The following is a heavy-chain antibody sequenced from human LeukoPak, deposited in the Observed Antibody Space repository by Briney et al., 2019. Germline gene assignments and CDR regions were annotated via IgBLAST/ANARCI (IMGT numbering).Heavy chain of an antibody. Sequence: GGSLRLSCAASGFTFSSYAMSWVRQAPGKGLEWVGRIKSKTDGGTTDYAAPVKGRFTISRDDSKNTLYLQMNSLKTENTAVYYCTTPIAVATTDYWGQGTLVTVSS. CDR3: TTPIAVATTDY. V-gene: IGHV3-15*01. CDR2: IKSKTDGGTT. D-gene: IGHD6-19*01. J-gene: IGHJ4*02. CDR1: GFTFSSYA.